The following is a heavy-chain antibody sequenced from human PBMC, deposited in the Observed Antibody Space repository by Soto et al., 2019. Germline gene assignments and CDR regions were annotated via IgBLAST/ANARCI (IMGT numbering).Heavy chain of an antibody. CDR1: GGSISSYY. Sequence: TSETLSLTCTVSGGSISSYYWIWIRQPPGKGLEWIGYIYYSGSTNYNPSLKSRVTISVDTSKNQFSLKLSSVTAADTAVYYCARGFTISLDTWGQGTLVTVS. D-gene: IGHD3-9*01. CDR3: ARGFTISLDT. V-gene: IGHV4-59*01. CDR2: IYYSGST. J-gene: IGHJ5*02.